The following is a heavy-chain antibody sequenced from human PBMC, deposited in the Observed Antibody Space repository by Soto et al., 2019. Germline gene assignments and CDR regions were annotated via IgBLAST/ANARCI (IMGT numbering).Heavy chain of an antibody. J-gene: IGHJ2*01. CDR2: IFDSGST. CDR3: AREIMPLTNDWYFDL. D-gene: IGHD2-8*01. CDR1: GCSISGGVYS. V-gene: IGHV4-30-4*01. Sequence: QEQLQESGPGLVKPSETLSLTCTVSGCSISGGVYSWSWIRQPPGKGLEWIGHIFDSGSTYYNPSLKSRLIISVDTSKNQFSLRLSSVTAADTAVYYCAREIMPLTNDWYFDLWGRGTLVTFSS.